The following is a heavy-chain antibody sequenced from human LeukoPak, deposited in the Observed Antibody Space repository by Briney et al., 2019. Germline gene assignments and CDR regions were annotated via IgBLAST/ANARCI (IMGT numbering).Heavy chain of an antibody. CDR3: ARVMTGNAFDI. J-gene: IGHJ3*02. D-gene: IGHD3-10*01. CDR1: GFTFSSYS. CDR2: ISSSSSYI. V-gene: IGHV3-21*01. Sequence: GGSLRLSCAASGFTFSSYSMNWVRQAPGKGLEWDSSISSSSSYIYYADSVKGRFTISRDNDKNSLYLQMNSLRAEDKAVYYCARVMTGNAFDIWGQGTMVSVSS.